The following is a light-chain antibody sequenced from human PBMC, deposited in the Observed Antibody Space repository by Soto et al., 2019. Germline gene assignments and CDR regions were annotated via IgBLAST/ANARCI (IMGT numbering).Light chain of an antibody. J-gene: IGKJ5*01. CDR1: QSLFYASINKNY. Sequence: DIVMTQAPESLAVSLGERATINCKSSQSLFYASINKNYLAWYQQKPRQPPKLLIYWASIRGSGAPDRFSGSGSGTDFTLTISSLQAEDVAVYYCQQYFDNSITFGQGTRLEIK. CDR3: QQYFDNSIT. V-gene: IGKV4-1*01. CDR2: WAS.